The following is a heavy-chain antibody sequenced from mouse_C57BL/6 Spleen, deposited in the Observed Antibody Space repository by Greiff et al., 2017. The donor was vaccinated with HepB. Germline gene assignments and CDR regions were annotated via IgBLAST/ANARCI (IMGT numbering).Heavy chain of an antibody. CDR3: AREAPQLRALDY. Sequence: VQLKESGPELVKPGASVKISCKASGYSFTGYYMNWVKQSPEKSLEWIGEINPSTGGTTYNQKFKAKATLTVDKSSSTAYMQLKSLTSEDSAVYYCAREAPQLRALDYWGQGTTLTVSS. CDR1: GYSFTGYY. J-gene: IGHJ2*01. V-gene: IGHV1-42*01. CDR2: INPSTGGT. D-gene: IGHD3-2*02.